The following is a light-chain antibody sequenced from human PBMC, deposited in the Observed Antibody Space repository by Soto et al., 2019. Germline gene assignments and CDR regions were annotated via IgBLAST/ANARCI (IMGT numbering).Light chain of an antibody. CDR1: QDISSY. V-gene: IGKV1-8*01. CDR3: QQYYSYPSD. J-gene: IGKJ4*01. Sequence: AIRMTQSPSSLSASTGDRVTITCRASQDISSYLAWYQQKPGKAPKLLIYAASTLQSGVPSRFSGSGSGTDFTLTISCLQSEDFATYYCQQYYSYPSDFGGGTKVDIK. CDR2: AAS.